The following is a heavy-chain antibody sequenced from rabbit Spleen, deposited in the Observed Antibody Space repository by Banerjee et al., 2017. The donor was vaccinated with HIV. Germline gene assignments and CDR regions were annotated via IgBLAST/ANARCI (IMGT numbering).Heavy chain of an antibody. J-gene: IGHJ4*01. D-gene: IGHD1-1*01. V-gene: IGHV1S45*01. CDR3: ARAANNIGYSSGL. CDR2: INAVTGKA. CDR1: GFSFSNKAV. Sequence: QEQLVEYGGDLVQPEGSLTLTCKASGFSFSNKAVMCWVRQAPGKGLEWIACINAVTGKAVYASWAKGRFTISKTSSTTVTLQMTSLTVADTATYWCARAANNIGYSSGLWGPGTLVTVS.